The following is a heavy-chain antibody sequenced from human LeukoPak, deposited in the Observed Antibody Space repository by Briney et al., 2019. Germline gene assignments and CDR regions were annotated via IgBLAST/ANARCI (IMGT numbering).Heavy chain of an antibody. CDR3: ARYSSGSCYDY. J-gene: IGHJ4*02. CDR1: GFTFTTYA. CDR2: ISADGGGT. V-gene: IGHV3-64*01. D-gene: IGHD6-13*01. Sequence: GGSLRLSCAASGFTFTTYAMHWVRQAPGGGREYVSAISADGGGTYYANSVKGRFTISRDNSKNTLYLQMGSLRVEDMAVYYCARYSSGSCYDYWGQGTLVTVSP.